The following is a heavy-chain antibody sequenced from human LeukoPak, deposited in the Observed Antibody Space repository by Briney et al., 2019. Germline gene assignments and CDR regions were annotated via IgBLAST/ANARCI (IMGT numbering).Heavy chain of an antibody. D-gene: IGHD4-17*01. CDR2: IYTSGST. CDR1: GGSISSGSYY. CDR3: ASTPPGDTVTDRDAFDI. Sequence: SQTLSLTCTVSGGSISSGSYYWNWIRQPAGKGPEWIGRIYTSGSTNYNPSLKSRVTISVDTSKNQFSLKLSSVTAADTAVYYCASTPPGDTVTDRDAFDIWGQGTMVTVSS. V-gene: IGHV4-61*02. J-gene: IGHJ3*02.